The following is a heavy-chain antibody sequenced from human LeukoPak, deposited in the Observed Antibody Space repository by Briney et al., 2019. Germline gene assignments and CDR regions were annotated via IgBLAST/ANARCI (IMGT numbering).Heavy chain of an antibody. J-gene: IGHJ4*02. D-gene: IGHD1-7*01. V-gene: IGHV3-23*01. CDR1: GFTFSSYA. Sequence: GGSLRLSCAASGFTFSSYAMSWVRQAPGKGLEWGSVISGSGGSTYYADSVKGRFTISRDNSKNTLYLQMNTLTAEDTAVYYCAKDGTATFDYWGQGTLVTVSS. CDR3: AKDGTATFDY. CDR2: ISGSGGST.